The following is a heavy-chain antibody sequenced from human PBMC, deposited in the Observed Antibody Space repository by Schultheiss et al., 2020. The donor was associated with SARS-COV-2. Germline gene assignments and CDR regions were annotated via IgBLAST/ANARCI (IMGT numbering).Heavy chain of an antibody. V-gene: IGHV3-30-3*01. Sequence: GGSLRLSCAASGFTFFNYAMHWVRQAPGKGLEWVAVISYDGSNKYYADSVKGRFTISRDNSKNTLYLQMNSLRAEDTAVYYCARDNRRIAVAGHFDYWGQGTLVTVSS. J-gene: IGHJ4*02. CDR3: ARDNRRIAVAGHFDY. CDR1: GFTFFNYA. D-gene: IGHD6-19*01. CDR2: ISYDGSNK.